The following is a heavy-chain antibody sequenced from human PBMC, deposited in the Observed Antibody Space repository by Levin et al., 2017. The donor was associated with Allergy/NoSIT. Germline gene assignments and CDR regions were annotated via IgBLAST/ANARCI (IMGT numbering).Heavy chain of an antibody. CDR1: GGTFSSYA. CDR2: IIPIFGTA. V-gene: IGHV1-69*13. J-gene: IGHJ4*02. Sequence: SVKVSCKASGGTFSSYAISWVRQAPGQGLEWMGGIIPIFGTANYAQKFQGRVTITADESTSTAYMELSSLRSEDTAVYYCARDPGAVAGKRNKILGYWGQGTLVTVSS. D-gene: IGHD6-19*01. CDR3: ARDPGAVAGKRNKILGY.